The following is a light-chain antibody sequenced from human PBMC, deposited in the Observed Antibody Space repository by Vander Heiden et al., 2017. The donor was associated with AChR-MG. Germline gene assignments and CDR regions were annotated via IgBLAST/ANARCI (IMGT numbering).Light chain of an antibody. Sequence: EIVLTQSLGTLSLSPGERATLSCRAIQSVSSNLAWYQQKPGQAPRLLIYGASSRTTGIPDRFSGSGSGTDFTLTINRLEPEDSAVYCCQQYGASPTFGQGTKLEIK. J-gene: IGKJ2*01. V-gene: IGKV3-20*01. CDR1: QSVSSN. CDR2: GAS. CDR3: QQYGASPT.